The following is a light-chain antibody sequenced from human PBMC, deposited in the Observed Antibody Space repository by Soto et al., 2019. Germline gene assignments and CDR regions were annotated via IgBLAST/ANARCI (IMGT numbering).Light chain of an antibody. CDR2: KAS. CDR1: QSISSW. V-gene: IGKV1-5*03. J-gene: IGKJ1*01. CDR3: QQYNSYSGT. Sequence: DIQMTQSPSTLSASVGDRVTITCRASQSISSWLAWYQQKPGKAPKLLIYKASSLESGVTQRFSGSGSGTEFTLTISSLQPDDFATYYCQQYNSYSGTFGQGTKVEIK.